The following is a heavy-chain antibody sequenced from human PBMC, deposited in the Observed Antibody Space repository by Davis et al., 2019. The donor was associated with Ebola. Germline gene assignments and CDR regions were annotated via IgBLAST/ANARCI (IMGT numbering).Heavy chain of an antibody. J-gene: IGHJ4*02. CDR3: ARSSYYPDY. V-gene: IGHV3-74*03. CDR1: GFTLSRHW. D-gene: IGHD3-22*01. Sequence: GESLKISCAASGFTLSRHWMHWVRQAPGKGLVWVSRINSDGSTTKYADSVKGRFTISRDNAKNTLYLQMNSLRAEDTAVYFCARSSYYPDYWGQGTLVTVSS. CDR2: INSDGSTT.